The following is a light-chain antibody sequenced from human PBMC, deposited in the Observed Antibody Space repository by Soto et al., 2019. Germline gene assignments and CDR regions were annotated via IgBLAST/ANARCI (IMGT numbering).Light chain of an antibody. CDR2: TAS. J-gene: IGKJ5*01. CDR1: QTVSSY. Sequence: DIQMTQSSSSLSASVGDRVNITCRASQTVSSYLNWYQQKPGKAPNLLMYTASNLQSGVPSRFSGSGSGTDFTLTISSLQPEDFATYYCQQSYSTPISFGQGTRLEIK. V-gene: IGKV1-39*01. CDR3: QQSYSTPIS.